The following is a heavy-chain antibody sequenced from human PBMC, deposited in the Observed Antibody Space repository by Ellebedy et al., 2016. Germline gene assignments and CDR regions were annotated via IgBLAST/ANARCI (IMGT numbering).Heavy chain of an antibody. V-gene: IGHV4-34*01. CDR3: ARVAGAVAVNWFDP. J-gene: IGHJ5*02. CDR1: GGAFSGYY. D-gene: IGHD6-19*01. Sequence: SETLSLTXDVFGGAFSGYYWSWIRQPPGKGPEWIGEINHSGSTNYNPSLKSRITISVDTSKNQFSLQLSSLTAADTAVYYCARVAGAVAVNWFDPWGQGTLVTVSS. CDR2: INHSGST.